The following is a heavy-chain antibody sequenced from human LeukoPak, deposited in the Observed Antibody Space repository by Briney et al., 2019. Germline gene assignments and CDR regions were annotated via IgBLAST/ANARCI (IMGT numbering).Heavy chain of an antibody. CDR2: VKSKADGGTT. D-gene: IGHD6-25*01. J-gene: IGHJ5*02. CDR3: TTPLSIAAAEVFDP. CDR1: GFTFSNAW. Sequence: GGSLRLSRAASGFTFSNAWMTWVRQAPGEGLEWVGRVKSKADGGTTDYAAPVNGRFTISRDDSKNTVYLQMNSLKTDDTAVYYCTTPLSIAAAEVFDPWGQGTLVSVSS. V-gene: IGHV3-15*01.